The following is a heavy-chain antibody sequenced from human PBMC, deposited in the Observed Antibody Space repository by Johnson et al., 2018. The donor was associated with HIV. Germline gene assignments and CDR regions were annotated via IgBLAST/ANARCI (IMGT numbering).Heavy chain of an antibody. CDR3: AKDGTMTWAFDI. Sequence: VQLVESGGGLVQPGGSLRLSCAASGFTFSSYAMSWVRQAPGKGLEWVSAISGSGGSTYYEDSGKGRFTISRDNSKNTLYLQMNSLRAEDTAVYYCAKDGTMTWAFDIWGQGTMVTVSS. CDR2: ISGSGGST. D-gene: IGHD1-7*01. CDR1: GFTFSSYA. V-gene: IGHV3-23*04. J-gene: IGHJ3*02.